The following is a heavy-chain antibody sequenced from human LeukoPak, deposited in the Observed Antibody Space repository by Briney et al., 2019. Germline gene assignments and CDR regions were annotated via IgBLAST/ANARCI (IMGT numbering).Heavy chain of an antibody. CDR1: GYSISSGYY. CDR3: ASQTPETYYYDSSGYYTDY. CDR2: IYHSGST. V-gene: IGHV4-38-2*02. D-gene: IGHD3-22*01. Sequence: SETLSLTCTVSGYSISSGYYWGWIRPPPGKGLEWIGSIYHSGSTYYNPSLKSRVTISVDTSKNQFSLKLSSVTAADTAVYYCASQTPETYYYDSSGYYTDYWGQGTLVTVSS. J-gene: IGHJ4*02.